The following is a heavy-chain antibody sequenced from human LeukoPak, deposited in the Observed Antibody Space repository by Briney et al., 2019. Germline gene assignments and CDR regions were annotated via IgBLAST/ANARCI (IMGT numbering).Heavy chain of an antibody. CDR1: GGSFSGYY. V-gene: IGHV4-34*01. J-gene: IGHJ4*02. Sequence: TSETLSLTCAVYGGSFSGYYWSWIRQPPGKGLEWIGEINHSGSTNYNPSLKRRVTISVDTSKKQFSLKLSSVTAADTAVYYCARGEVRGVIDYWGQGTLVTVSS. D-gene: IGHD3-10*01. CDR2: INHSGST. CDR3: ARGEVRGVIDY.